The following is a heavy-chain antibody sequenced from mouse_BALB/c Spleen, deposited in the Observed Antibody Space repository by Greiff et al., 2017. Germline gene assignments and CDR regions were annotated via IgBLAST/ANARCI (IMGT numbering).Heavy chain of an antibody. J-gene: IGHJ3*01. Sequence: VQVVESGPEVVRPGVSVKISCKGSGYTFTDYAMHWVKQSHAKSLEWIGVISTYNGNTNYNQKFKGKATMTVDKSSSTAYMELARLTSEDSAIYYCARVTTVNASWFAYWGQGTLVTVSA. D-gene: IGHD1-1*01. CDR3: ARVTTVNASWFAY. CDR1: GYTFTDYA. V-gene: IGHV1-67*01. CDR2: ISTYNGNT.